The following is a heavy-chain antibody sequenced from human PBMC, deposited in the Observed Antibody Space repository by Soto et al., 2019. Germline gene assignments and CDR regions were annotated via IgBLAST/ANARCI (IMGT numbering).Heavy chain of an antibody. Sequence: QVQLVQSGAEVKKPGSSVKVSCKASGGTFSSYAISWVRQAPGQGLEWLGGIIPIYGTANYAQKFQGRVTITADESTSTSYMELSSLRSEDTAVYYWARGVTVTTALYYYYGMDVWGQGTTVTVSS. CDR1: GGTFSSYA. CDR3: ARGVTVTTALYYYYGMDV. V-gene: IGHV1-69*01. J-gene: IGHJ6*02. CDR2: IIPIYGTA. D-gene: IGHD4-17*01.